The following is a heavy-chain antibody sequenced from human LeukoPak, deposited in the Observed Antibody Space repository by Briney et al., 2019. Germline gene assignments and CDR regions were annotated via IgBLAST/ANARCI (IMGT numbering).Heavy chain of an antibody. Sequence: PGGSLRLSCAASGFTFSSYSMNWVRQAPGKGLEWVSYISSSSSTIYYADSVKGRFTISRDNAKNSLYLQMNSLRAEDTAVYYCARAVVRGVMKLAGLGFDLWGRGTLVTVSS. CDR3: ARAVVRGVMKLAGLGFDL. V-gene: IGHV3-48*04. CDR1: GFTFSSYS. J-gene: IGHJ2*01. CDR2: ISSSSSTI. D-gene: IGHD3-10*01.